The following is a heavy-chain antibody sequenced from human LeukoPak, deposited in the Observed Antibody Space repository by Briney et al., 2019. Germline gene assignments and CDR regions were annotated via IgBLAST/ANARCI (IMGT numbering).Heavy chain of an antibody. Sequence: SETLSLTCTVSGGSISSYYWSWIRQPAGKGLEWIGRIYTSGSTNYNPSLKSRVTMSVDTSKNQFSLKLSSVTAADTAVYYCARLANSGSYRYVDYWGQGTTVTVSS. CDR2: IYTSGST. V-gene: IGHV4-4*07. CDR3: ARLANSGSYRYVDY. J-gene: IGHJ4*03. CDR1: GGSISSYY. D-gene: IGHD1-26*01.